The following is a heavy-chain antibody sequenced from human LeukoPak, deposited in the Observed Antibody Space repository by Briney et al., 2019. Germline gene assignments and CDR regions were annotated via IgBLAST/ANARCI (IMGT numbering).Heavy chain of an antibody. CDR2: IKQDGSEK. CDR1: GFTFSSYW. V-gene: IGHV3-7*03. Sequence: GGSLRLSCAASGFTFSSYWMSWVRQAPGKGLEWVANIKQDGSEKYYVDSVKGRFTISRDNAKNSLYLQMSNLRAKDTAVYFCARGGGLDVWGQGATVTVSS. D-gene: IGHD3-16*01. J-gene: IGHJ6*02. CDR3: ARGGGLDV.